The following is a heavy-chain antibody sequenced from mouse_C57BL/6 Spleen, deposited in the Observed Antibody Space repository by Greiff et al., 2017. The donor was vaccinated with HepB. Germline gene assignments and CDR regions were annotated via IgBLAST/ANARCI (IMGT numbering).Heavy chain of an antibody. Sequence: VQLQQSGTVLARPGASVKMSCKTSGYTFTSYWMHWVKQRPGQGLEWIGAIYPGNSDTSYNQKFKGKAKLTAVTSASTAYMELSSLTNEDSAVYYCTREGTTASEDYAMDYWGQGTSVTVSS. V-gene: IGHV1-5*01. CDR3: TREGTTASEDYAMDY. CDR1: GYTFTSYW. D-gene: IGHD1-2*01. J-gene: IGHJ4*01. CDR2: IYPGNSDT.